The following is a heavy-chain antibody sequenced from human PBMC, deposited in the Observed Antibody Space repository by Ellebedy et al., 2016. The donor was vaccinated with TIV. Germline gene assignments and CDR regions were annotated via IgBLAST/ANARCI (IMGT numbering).Heavy chain of an antibody. CDR1: GFTFSRHA. Sequence: PGGSLRLSCAASGFTFSRHAMNWVRQAPGKGLEWVSVISDSGAISYFASSVKGRFTISRDNSKNTLYLQMNSLTVEDTAVYYCAKGATGFYYYGMDVWGQGTTVSVSS. CDR2: ISDSGAIS. CDR3: AKGATGFYYYGMDV. V-gene: IGHV3-23*01. D-gene: IGHD3-9*01. J-gene: IGHJ6*02.